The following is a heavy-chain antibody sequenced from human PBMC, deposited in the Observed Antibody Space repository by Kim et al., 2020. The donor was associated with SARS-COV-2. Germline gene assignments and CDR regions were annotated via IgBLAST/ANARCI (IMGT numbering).Heavy chain of an antibody. Sequence: GGSLRLSCTTSGFTFTGHAMSWVRQAPGKGLEWVSSIDGSDGSTYYVDSVRGRFTISRDDSKNTLYLQMSAVRGDDTAVYYCMKGGWGWIWDHWGQGTLVNVSS. CDR1: GFTFTGHA. CDR2: IDGSDGST. J-gene: IGHJ4*02. D-gene: IGHD2-21*01. CDR3: MKGGWGWIWDH. V-gene: IGHV3-23*01.